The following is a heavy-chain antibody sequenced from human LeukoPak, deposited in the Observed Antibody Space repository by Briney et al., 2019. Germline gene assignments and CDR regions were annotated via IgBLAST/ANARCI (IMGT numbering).Heavy chain of an antibody. Sequence: SETLSLTCTVSGGSISSYFWSWIRQPPGKGLEWIGYIYYSGSTNYNPSLKSRVTISVDTSKNQFSLKPSSVTAADTAVYYCARGGGGQYYFDYWGPGTLVTVSS. D-gene: IGHD3-16*01. CDR1: GGSISSYF. J-gene: IGHJ4*02. CDR2: IYYSGST. CDR3: ARGGGGQYYFDY. V-gene: IGHV4-59*01.